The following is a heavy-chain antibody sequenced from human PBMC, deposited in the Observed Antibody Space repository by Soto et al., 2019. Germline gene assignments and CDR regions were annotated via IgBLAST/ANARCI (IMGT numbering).Heavy chain of an antibody. J-gene: IGHJ1*01. Sequence: SVKVSCKASRGTFSSYAISWVRQAPGQGLEWMGGIIPIFGTANDAQKCQGRVTITADESTSTAYMELSSLRSEDTAVYYCARDRGASYWSGGSGYSGYFQHWGQGTLVTVSS. V-gene: IGHV1-69*13. CDR2: IIPIFGTA. D-gene: IGHD2-15*01. CDR3: ARDRGASYWSGGSGYSGYFQH. CDR1: RGTFSSYA.